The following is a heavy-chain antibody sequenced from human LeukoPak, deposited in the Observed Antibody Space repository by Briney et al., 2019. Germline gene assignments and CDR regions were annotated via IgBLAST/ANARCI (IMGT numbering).Heavy chain of an antibody. Sequence: SETLSLTCTVSGGSISNFSYYWGWIRQPPGRGLEWIGTIYYSGSTYYNPSLKSRVTISTDTSKNQFSLNLRSVTAADTAVYYCARVRGDSPYSFDYWGQGTLVTVSS. CDR3: ARVRGDSPYSFDY. CDR2: IYYSGST. J-gene: IGHJ4*02. V-gene: IGHV4-39*07. D-gene: IGHD2-21*02. CDR1: GGSISNFSYY.